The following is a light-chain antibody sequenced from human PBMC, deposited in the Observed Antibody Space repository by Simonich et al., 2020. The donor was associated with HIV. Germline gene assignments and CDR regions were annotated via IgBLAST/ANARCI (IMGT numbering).Light chain of an antibody. Sequence: DIQMTQSPSTLSASVGDRITITCRASQSISSCLAWYQQRPGRAPNLLIYKASSLKSGVPSRFSGSGSGTEFTLTISSLQPDDFATYFCQQYNSYTWTFGQGTKVEIK. CDR1: QSISSC. V-gene: IGKV1-5*03. CDR2: KAS. CDR3: QQYNSYTWT. J-gene: IGKJ1*01.